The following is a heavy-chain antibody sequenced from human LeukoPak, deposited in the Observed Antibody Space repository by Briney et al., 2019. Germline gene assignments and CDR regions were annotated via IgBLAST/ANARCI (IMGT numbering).Heavy chain of an antibody. CDR1: GYSISSGYL. CDR3: AREPIHYYDNSGYFET. J-gene: IGHJ5*02. Sequence: SETLSLTCTVSGYSISSGYLWGWIRQPPGKGLEWIGSIDGSGSSYYNPSLKSRVTMSVDTSKNQFSLKLSSVTAADTAVYYCAREPIHYYDNSGYFETWGQGTLVTVSS. D-gene: IGHD3-22*01. V-gene: IGHV4-38-2*02. CDR2: IDGSGSS.